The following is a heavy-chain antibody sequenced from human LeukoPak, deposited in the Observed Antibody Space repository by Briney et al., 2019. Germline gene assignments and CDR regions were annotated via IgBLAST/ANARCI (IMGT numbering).Heavy chain of an antibody. CDR2: INPNSGGT. CDR1: GYTFTSYV. CDR3: ARAPAQIAVAQH. D-gene: IGHD6-19*01. J-gene: IGHJ1*01. V-gene: IGHV1-2*02. Sequence: ASVKVSCKASGYTFTSYVINWVRQAPGQGLEWMGWINPNSGGTNYAQKFQGRVTMTRDTSISTAYMELSRLRSDDTAVYYCARAPAQIAVAQHWGQGTLVTVSS.